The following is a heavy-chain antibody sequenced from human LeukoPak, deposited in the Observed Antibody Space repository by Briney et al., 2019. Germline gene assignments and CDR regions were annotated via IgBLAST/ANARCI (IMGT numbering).Heavy chain of an antibody. CDR3: AKSPSLQAFDV. V-gene: IGHV3-23*01. Sequence: GGSLRLSCAASGFTFNSYWMSWVRQAPGKGLECVSTISADGGSTYYPDSVKGRFTISRDNSKNTLYLQMNSLRAEDTALYYCAKSPSLQAFDVWGQGTMVSVSS. CDR1: GFTFNSYW. J-gene: IGHJ3*01. CDR2: ISADGGST.